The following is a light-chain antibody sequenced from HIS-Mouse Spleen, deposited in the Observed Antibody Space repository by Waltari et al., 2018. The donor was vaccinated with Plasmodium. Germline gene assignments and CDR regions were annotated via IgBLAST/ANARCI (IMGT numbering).Light chain of an antibody. Sequence: ELVLTQSPATLSLSPGERATLSCRASQSVSSYLAWYQQNPGQAPRLLIYDASNRATGIPARFSGSGSGTDFTLTISSLEPEDFAVYYCQQRSNWPRVLTFGGGTKVEIK. V-gene: IGKV3-11*01. J-gene: IGKJ4*01. CDR1: QSVSSY. CDR2: DAS. CDR3: QQRSNWPRVLT.